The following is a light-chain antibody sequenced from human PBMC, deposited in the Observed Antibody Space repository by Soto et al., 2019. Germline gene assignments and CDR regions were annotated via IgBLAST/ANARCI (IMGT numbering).Light chain of an antibody. CDR3: GSYASGGAYV. Sequence: VRTKVAAGLGCPGRWITFPCTGTSRAVGGYNALSWYQQHPGKAPKLMIYDVSNRPSGASDRFSGSKSGNTASLTISGLQAEDEADYYCGSYASGGAYVFGTGTKVTVL. CDR1: SRAVGGYNA. CDR2: DVS. J-gene: IGLJ1*01. V-gene: IGLV2-14*01.